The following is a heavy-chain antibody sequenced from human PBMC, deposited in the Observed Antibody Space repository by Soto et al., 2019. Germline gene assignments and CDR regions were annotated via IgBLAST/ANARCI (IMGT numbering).Heavy chain of an antibody. CDR3: AKGRQWELPLDY. CDR2: ISGSGGNT. J-gene: IGHJ4*02. D-gene: IGHD1-26*01. CDR1: GFTLSSYA. Sequence: GGSLRLSCAASGFTLSSYAMSWVRQAPGKGLEWVSAISGSGGNTYYADSVKGRFTISRDNSKNTLYLQMNSLRGEDTAVYYCAKGRQWELPLDYRGQGTLVTVSS. V-gene: IGHV3-23*01.